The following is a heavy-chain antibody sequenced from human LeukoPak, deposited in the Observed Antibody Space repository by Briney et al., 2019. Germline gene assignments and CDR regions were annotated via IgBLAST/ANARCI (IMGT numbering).Heavy chain of an antibody. V-gene: IGHV4-39*01. Sequence: SETLSLTCTVSGGSISSSSYYWGWIRQPPGKGLEWIGSIYYSGSTYYNPSLKSRVTISVDTSKNQSSLKLSSVTAADTAVYYCARQVNWNYGVVFYYYYYMDVWGKGTTVTVSS. CDR1: GGSISSSSYY. CDR2: IYYSGST. J-gene: IGHJ6*03. CDR3: ARQVNWNYGVVFYYYYYMDV. D-gene: IGHD1-7*01.